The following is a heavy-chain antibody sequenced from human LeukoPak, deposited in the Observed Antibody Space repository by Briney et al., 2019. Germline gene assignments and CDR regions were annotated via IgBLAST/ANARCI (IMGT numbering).Heavy chain of an antibody. Sequence: GASVKVSCKASGYTFTSYGISWVRQAPGQGLEWMGWISAYNGNTNYAQKLQGRVTMTTDTSTSTAYMELRSLRSDDTAVYYCARDSSGSLPSWFDPWGQGTLVTVSS. J-gene: IGHJ5*02. CDR1: GYTFTSYG. V-gene: IGHV1-18*01. CDR3: ARDSSGSLPSWFDP. CDR2: ISAYNGNT. D-gene: IGHD6-19*01.